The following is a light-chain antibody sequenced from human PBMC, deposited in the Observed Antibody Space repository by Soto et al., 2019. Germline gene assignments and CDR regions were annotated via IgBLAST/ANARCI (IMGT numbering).Light chain of an antibody. Sequence: QSALTQPPSASGSPGQSVTISCTGTSSDVGAYNYVSWYQQHPGKAPKLMIYEVSQRPSGVPDRFSGSKSGYTASLTVPGLQAEDEADYYCSSYAGSNNLVFGGGTKLTVL. V-gene: IGLV2-8*01. CDR1: SSDVGAYNY. CDR2: EVS. CDR3: SSYAGSNNLV. J-gene: IGLJ2*01.